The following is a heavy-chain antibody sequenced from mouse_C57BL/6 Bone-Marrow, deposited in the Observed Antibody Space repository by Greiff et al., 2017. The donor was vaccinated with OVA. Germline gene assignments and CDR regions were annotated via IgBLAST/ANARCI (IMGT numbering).Heavy chain of an antibody. CDR2: INPNNGGT. J-gene: IGHJ2*01. CDR3: ARWGYGSPSLGY. V-gene: IGHV1-26*01. D-gene: IGHD1-1*01. Sequence: EVQLQQSGPELVKPGASVKISCKASGYTFTDYYMNWVKQSHGKSLEWIGDINPNNGGTSYNQKFKGKATLTVDKSSSTAYMELRSLTSEDSAVYYCARWGYGSPSLGYWGQGTTLTVSS. CDR1: GYTFTDYY.